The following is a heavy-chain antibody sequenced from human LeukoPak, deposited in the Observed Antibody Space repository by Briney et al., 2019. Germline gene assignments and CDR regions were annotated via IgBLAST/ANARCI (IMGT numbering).Heavy chain of an antibody. CDR2: ISSSSSYT. J-gene: IGHJ3*02. CDR1: GFTFSDYY. V-gene: IGHV3-11*03. CDR3: ATSGYCSGGSCPDAFDI. D-gene: IGHD2-15*01. Sequence: GGSLRLSCAASGFTFSDYYMSWIRQAPGKGLEWVSYISSSSSYTNYADSVKGRLTISRDSAKNSLYLQMNSLRAEDTAVYYCATSGYCSGGSCPDAFDIWGQGTMVTVSS.